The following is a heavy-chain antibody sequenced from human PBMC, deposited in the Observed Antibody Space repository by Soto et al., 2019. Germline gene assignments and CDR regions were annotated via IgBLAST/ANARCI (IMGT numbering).Heavy chain of an antibody. CDR3: ARETSRGFYFDY. CDR1: VFTFTDYL. Sequence: WGSLRLACASSVFTFTDYLTHWVRQAPGKGLVWVSRINSDGSRTSYADSVTGRFTISRDNAKNTLYLQMNSLRVEDTDLYYCARETSRGFYFDYWGQGTLVTVSS. CDR2: INSDGSRT. J-gene: IGHJ4*02. V-gene: IGHV3-74*01.